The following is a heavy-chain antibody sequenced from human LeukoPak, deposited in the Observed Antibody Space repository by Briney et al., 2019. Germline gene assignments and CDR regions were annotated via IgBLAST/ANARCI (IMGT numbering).Heavy chain of an antibody. Sequence: GGSLRLSCAASGFTFGNYAMAWVRQAPGKGLEWVAVISRDGENTHYADSVKGRFTISRVNSERTVYMQMNSLRAEDTALYYCAKSRGIYDETGWRTFDYWGQGTLVTVSS. D-gene: IGHD5-12*01. CDR1: GFTFGNYA. J-gene: IGHJ4*02. CDR3: AKSRGIYDETGWRTFDY. CDR2: ISRDGENT. V-gene: IGHV3-23*01.